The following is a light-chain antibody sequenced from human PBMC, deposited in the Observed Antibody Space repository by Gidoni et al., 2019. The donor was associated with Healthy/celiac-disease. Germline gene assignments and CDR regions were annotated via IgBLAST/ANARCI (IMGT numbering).Light chain of an antibody. Sequence: DFQLTQSPSTLSASVGDRVTITCRASQSISSWLAWYQQKPGKAPKLLIYDASSFESGVPSRFSGSGSGTEFTLTISSLQPDDFATYYCQQYNSYSWTFGEGTKVEIK. CDR2: DAS. V-gene: IGKV1-5*01. CDR1: QSISSW. J-gene: IGKJ1*01. CDR3: QQYNSYSWT.